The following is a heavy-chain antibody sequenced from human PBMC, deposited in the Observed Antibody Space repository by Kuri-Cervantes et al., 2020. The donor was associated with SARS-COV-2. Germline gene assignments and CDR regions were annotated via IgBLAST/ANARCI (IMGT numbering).Heavy chain of an antibody. CDR1: GFTVSSNY. CDR2: IYSGGST. Sequence: GESLKISCAASGFTVSSNYMSWVRQAPGKGLEWVSVIYSGGSTYYADSVKGRFTISRDNSKNTLYLQMNSLRAEDTAVYYCARSIIAVAGSGGRDYWGQGTLVTVSS. V-gene: IGHV3-53*01. CDR3: ARSIIAVAGSGGRDY. D-gene: IGHD6-19*01. J-gene: IGHJ4*02.